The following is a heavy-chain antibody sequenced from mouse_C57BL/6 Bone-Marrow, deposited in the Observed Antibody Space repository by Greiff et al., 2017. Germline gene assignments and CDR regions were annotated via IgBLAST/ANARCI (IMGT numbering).Heavy chain of an antibody. Sequence: EVKLVESGGGLVQPGGSLKLSCAASGFTFSDYGMAWVRQAPRKGPEWVAFISNLAYSIYYADTVTGRFTISRENATNTLYLEISSVRSEDTAMYYCARSYGPYYYAMDYWGQGTSVTVSS. CDR3: ARSYGPYYYAMDY. V-gene: IGHV5-15*04. CDR2: ISNLAYSI. J-gene: IGHJ4*01. D-gene: IGHD1-1*01. CDR1: GFTFSDYG.